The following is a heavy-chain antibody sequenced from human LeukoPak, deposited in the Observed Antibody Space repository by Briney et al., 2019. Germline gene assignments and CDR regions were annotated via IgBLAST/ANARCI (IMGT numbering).Heavy chain of an antibody. D-gene: IGHD6-19*01. CDR3: ARYSSGWYFDY. Sequence: GGSLRLSCAASGFTFSSYSMNWVRQAPGKGLEWVSSISSSSSYIYYADSVKGRFTISRGNAKNSLYLQMNSLRAEDTAVYYCARYSSGWYFDYWGQGTLVTVSS. CDR1: GFTFSSYS. CDR2: ISSSSSYI. V-gene: IGHV3-21*01. J-gene: IGHJ4*02.